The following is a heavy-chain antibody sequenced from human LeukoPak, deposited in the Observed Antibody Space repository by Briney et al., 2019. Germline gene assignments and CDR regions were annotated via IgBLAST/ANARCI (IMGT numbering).Heavy chain of an antibody. V-gene: IGHV4-38-2*02. D-gene: IGHD6-19*01. CDR1: GYSITSGYY. CDR3: AKGTSSGWYYFNY. Sequence: SETLSLTCIVSGYSITSGYYWGWIRQPPGEGLEWIGSIYHSGDTYYNPSLKSRVTISVDTSKNQFSLKLDSVTAADTAVYYCAKGTSSGWYYFNYWGQGTLVTVSS. J-gene: IGHJ4*02. CDR2: IYHSGDT.